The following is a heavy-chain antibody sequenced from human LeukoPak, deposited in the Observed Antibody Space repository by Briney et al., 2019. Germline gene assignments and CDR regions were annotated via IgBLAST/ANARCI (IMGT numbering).Heavy chain of an antibody. CDR3: ARGATYIPLNSFDP. J-gene: IGHJ5*02. CDR2: INHSGST. V-gene: IGHV4-34*01. Sequence: SETLSLTRAVYGGSFSGYYWSWIRQPPGKGLEWIGEINHSGSTNYNPSLKSRVTISVDTSKNQFSLKLSSLTAADTAVYYCARGATYIPLNSFDPRGQGTLVTVSS. CDR1: GGSFSGYY. D-gene: IGHD2-2*02.